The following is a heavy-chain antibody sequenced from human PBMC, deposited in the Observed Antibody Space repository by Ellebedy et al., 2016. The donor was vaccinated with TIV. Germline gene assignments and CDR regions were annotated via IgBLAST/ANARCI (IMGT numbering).Heavy chain of an antibody. V-gene: IGHV3-23*01. CDR2: ISGSGENT. D-gene: IGHD3-10*01. J-gene: IGHJ4*02. CDR1: GFTFSSFW. CDR3: ARDFTGSGRFFDS. Sequence: GESLKISCAASGFTFSSFWMHWVRQAPGKGLEWVAAISGSGENTYFADSVKGRFTISRDNSKNTLFLQMNSLRAEDTAIYYCARDFTGSGRFFDSWGQGTLVTVSS.